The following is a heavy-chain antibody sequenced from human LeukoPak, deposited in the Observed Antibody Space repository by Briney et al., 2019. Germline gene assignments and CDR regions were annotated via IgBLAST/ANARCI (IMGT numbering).Heavy chain of an antibody. CDR1: GSISGYY. V-gene: IGHV4-4*09. D-gene: IGHD2-2*01. CDR3: ARQKCTSTSCLTKNASDI. CDR2: SYTSGST. J-gene: IGHJ3*02. Sequence: PSETLSLTCTVSGSISGYYWSWIRQPPGKGLEWIGYSYTSGSTNYNPSLESRVTISVDTSKNQFSLDLSSVTAADTAVYYCARQKCTSTSCLTKNASDIWGQGTMVTVSS.